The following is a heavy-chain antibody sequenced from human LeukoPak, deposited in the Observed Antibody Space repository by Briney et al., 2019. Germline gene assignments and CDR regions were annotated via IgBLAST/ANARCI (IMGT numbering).Heavy chain of an antibody. D-gene: IGHD3-10*01. CDR3: GRPYRVYGHFPFDY. CDR2: FYDGGSI. V-gene: IGHV4-39*01. Sequence: SETLSLTCTVSGASISGSPYYWGWIRQSPGKGLEWIGSFYDGGSIYYNPSLESRVIVSVDTSKNQFSLNMSSVTAADTAMYYCGRPYRVYGHFPFDYWGQGILVTVSS. CDR1: GASISGSPYY. J-gene: IGHJ4*02.